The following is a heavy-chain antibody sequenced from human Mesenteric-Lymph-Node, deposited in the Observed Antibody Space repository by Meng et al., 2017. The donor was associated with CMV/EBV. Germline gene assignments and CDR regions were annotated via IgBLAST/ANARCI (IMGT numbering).Heavy chain of an antibody. J-gene: IGHJ4*02. CDR2: IYYSGST. D-gene: IGHD6-13*01. Sequence: SISTANDSWGWIRQPPGKGLEWIGNIYYSGSTYYNPSLKSRVTISVDTSKNQFSLKLSSVTAADTSVYYCARNPREFGSSWYGAFDYWGQGTLVTVSS. V-gene: IGHV4-39*01. CDR1: SISTANDS. CDR3: ARNPREFGSSWYGAFDY.